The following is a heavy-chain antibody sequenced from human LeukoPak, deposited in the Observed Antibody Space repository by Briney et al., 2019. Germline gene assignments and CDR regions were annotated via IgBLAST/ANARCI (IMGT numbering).Heavy chain of an antibody. CDR1: GGSISNYY. V-gene: IGHV4-59*01. D-gene: IGHD5-12*01. CDR3: ARGGYEARSYYFDY. Sequence: SETLSLTCTVSGGSISNYYWSWIRQPPGKGLEWIGYISYSGGTDHNPSLKSRVTISVDTSKNQFSLRLSSVTAADTAVYYCARGGYEARSYYFDYWGQGTLVTVSS. CDR2: ISYSGGT. J-gene: IGHJ4*02.